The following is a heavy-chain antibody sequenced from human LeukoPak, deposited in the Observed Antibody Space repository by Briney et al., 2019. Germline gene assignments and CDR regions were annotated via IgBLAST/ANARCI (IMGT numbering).Heavy chain of an antibody. D-gene: IGHD3-9*01. CDR1: GGSISSSSHY. J-gene: IGHJ4*02. V-gene: IGHV4-39*07. CDR2: IYYSGST. Sequence: PSETLSLTCSVSGGSISSSSHYWDWIRQPPGEGLEWIGSIYYSGSTYYNPSLKSRVTISVDTSKNQFSLKLISVTAADTAVYYCASGAAYYDILTGPQKSYYFDYWGQGTLVTVSS. CDR3: ASGAAYYDILTGPQKSYYFDY.